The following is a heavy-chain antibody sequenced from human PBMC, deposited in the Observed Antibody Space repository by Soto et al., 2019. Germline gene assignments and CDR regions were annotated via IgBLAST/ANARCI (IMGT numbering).Heavy chain of an antibody. CDR3: ARGYHNTPYIVVVPAADDAFDI. CDR1: GYTFTSYG. V-gene: IGHV1-18*01. J-gene: IGHJ3*02. Sequence: ASVKVSCKASGYTFTSYGISWVRQAPGQGLEWMGWISAYNGNTNYAQKLQGRVTMTTDTSTSTAYMELRSLRSDDTAVYYCARGYHNTPYIVVVPAADDAFDIWGQGTMVTVSS. D-gene: IGHD2-2*01. CDR2: ISAYNGNT.